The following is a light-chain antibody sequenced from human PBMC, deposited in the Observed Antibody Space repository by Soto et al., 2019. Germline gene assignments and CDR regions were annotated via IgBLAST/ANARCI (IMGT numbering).Light chain of an antibody. Sequence: EIVMTQSPATLSVSPGERATLSCRASQSVFSSLAWFQQKPGQAPRLLIYGAATRATGIPARFSGSGSGTDFTLTISRLEPEDFAMYYCQQYGTSPQTFGQGTKVDIK. CDR1: QSVFSS. CDR3: QQYGTSPQT. CDR2: GAA. V-gene: IGKV3-15*01. J-gene: IGKJ2*01.